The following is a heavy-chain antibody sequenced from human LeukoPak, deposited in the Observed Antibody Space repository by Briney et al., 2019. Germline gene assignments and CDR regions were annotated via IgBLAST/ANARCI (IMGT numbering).Heavy chain of an antibody. Sequence: SETLSLTCTVSGGSINFYYWSWIRQPPGKGLEWIGCIYYSGSTNYNPSLKSRVTISVDTSKNQFSLKLSSVTAADTAVYYCARDIAVGKRNYYYYMDVWGKGTTVTISS. CDR3: ARDIAVGKRNYYYYMDV. CDR1: GGSINFYY. CDR2: IYYSGST. J-gene: IGHJ6*03. D-gene: IGHD6-19*01. V-gene: IGHV4-59*12.